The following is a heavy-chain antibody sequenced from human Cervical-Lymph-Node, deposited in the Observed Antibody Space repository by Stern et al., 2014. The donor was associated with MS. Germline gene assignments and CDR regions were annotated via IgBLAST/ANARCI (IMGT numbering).Heavy chain of an antibody. V-gene: IGHV5-51*04. D-gene: IGHD1-14*01. CDR2: ISAGVSET. Sequence: MHLEQSGAELIRPGESLKISCKRTGYKFSIYWIAWVRQMPGKGMEWMGIISAGVSETRCSPFFPGQVILLAYMLTITAYLHSSSLNASDTARYFCARQTTAWASDVWGQGTLVTVSS. CDR3: ARQTTAWASDV. J-gene: IGHJ4*02. CDR1: GYKFSIYW.